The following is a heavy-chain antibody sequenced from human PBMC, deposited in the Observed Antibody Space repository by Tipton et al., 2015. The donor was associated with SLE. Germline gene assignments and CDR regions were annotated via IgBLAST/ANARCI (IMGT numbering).Heavy chain of an antibody. CDR3: ARGYGDSHIDYYYYYMDV. CDR2: INHSGST. J-gene: IGHJ6*03. V-gene: IGHV4-34*01. Sequence: LRLSCAVYGGSFSGYYWSWIRQPPGKGLEWIGEINHSGSTNYNPSLKSRVPISVDTSKNQFSLKLSSVTAADTAVYYCARGYGDSHIDYYYYYMDVWGKGTTVTVSS. D-gene: IGHD4-17*01. CDR1: GGSFSGYY.